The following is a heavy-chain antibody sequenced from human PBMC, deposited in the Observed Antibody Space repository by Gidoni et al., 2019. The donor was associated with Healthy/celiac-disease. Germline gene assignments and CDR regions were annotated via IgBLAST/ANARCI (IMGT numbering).Heavy chain of an antibody. Sequence: EGQLVQSGAEVKKPGESLKIACKGSGDSVTSYGIGWVRQMPGQGLEWMGIIYPGDSDTRYSPSFQGQVTISADKSISTAYLQWSSLKASDTAMYYCATPVRGVLDYYYYGMDVWGQGTTVTVSS. CDR2: IYPGDSDT. CDR1: GDSVTSYG. J-gene: IGHJ6*02. CDR3: ATPVRGVLDYYYYGMDV. D-gene: IGHD3-10*01. V-gene: IGHV5-51*01.